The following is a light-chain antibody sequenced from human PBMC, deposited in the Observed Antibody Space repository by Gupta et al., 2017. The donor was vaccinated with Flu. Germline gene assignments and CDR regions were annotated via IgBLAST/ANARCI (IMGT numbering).Light chain of an antibody. V-gene: IGLV1-40*01. J-gene: IGLJ3*02. CDR2: DFS. CDR1: SSNIGAGRD. Sequence: QSVLTQPPPVSGAPGPRVTISCTGSSSNIGAGRDVHWYQQLPGTAPKLLIHDFSKRASGVPDRFSGSKSGTSASLAIAGLQAEDEADYYCQSYDRSLGGSVFGGGTKLTVL. CDR3: QSYDRSLGGSV.